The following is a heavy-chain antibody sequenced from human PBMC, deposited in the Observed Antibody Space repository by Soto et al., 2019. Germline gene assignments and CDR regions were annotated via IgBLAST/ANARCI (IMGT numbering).Heavy chain of an antibody. CDR1: GGTFSSYP. D-gene: IGHD1-26*01. J-gene: IGHJ4*02. Sequence: QVQLVQSGAEVKKPGSSVKVSCKASGGTFSSYPINWVRQAPGQGLEWMGEIIPILGTANYAQKSQVRDTITADESTSTAYMELSSLRTEDTAVYYCARDGGRHSGGIGYWGQGTLVTVSS. CDR3: ARDGGRHSGGIGY. CDR2: IIPILGTA. V-gene: IGHV1-69*01.